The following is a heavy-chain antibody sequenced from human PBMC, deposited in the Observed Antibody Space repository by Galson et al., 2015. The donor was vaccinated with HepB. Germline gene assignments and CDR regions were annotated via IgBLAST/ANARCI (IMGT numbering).Heavy chain of an antibody. CDR1: GFTFSRYA. CDR3: ARAFPTMTTSH. Sequence: FLRLSCAASGFTFSRYAMHWVRQAPGKGLQWLAFISDDGSNKFYADSVKGRFTISRTNSRNTLYLQVNSLRAEDTAVYYCARAFPTMTTSHWGQGTLVTVSS. J-gene: IGHJ4*02. V-gene: IGHV3-30*04. D-gene: IGHD4-17*01. CDR2: ISDDGSNK.